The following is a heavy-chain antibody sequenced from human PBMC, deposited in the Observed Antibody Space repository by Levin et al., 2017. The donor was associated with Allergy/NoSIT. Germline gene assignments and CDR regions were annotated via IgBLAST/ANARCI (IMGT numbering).Heavy chain of an antibody. CDR2: MDPDSGNT. D-gene: IGHD1-14*01. CDR3: ARGLPGTTYYGMDV. CDR1: GYTFTDYD. V-gene: IGHV1-8*01. Sequence: ASVKVSCKASGYTFTDYDINWVRQATGQGLEWMGWMDPDSGNTGNTQKFQGRVTMTRNTSISTAYMELSSLRSEDTAVYYCARGLPGTTYYGMDVWGQGTTVTVSS. J-gene: IGHJ6*02.